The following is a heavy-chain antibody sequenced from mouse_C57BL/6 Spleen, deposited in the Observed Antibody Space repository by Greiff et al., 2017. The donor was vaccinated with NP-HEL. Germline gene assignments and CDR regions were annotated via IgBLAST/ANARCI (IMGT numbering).Heavy chain of an antibody. J-gene: IGHJ2*01. V-gene: IGHV1-50*01. CDR3: ARKGGDYGSTTRFDC. D-gene: IGHD1-1*01. Sequence: QVQLKQPGAELVKPGASVKLSCKASGYTFTSYWMQWVKQRPGQGLEWIGEIDPSDSYTNYNQKFKGKATLTVDTSSSTAYMQLSSLTSEDSAVYYCARKGGDYGSTTRFDCWGQGTTLTVSS. CDR2: IDPSDSYT. CDR1: GYTFTSYW.